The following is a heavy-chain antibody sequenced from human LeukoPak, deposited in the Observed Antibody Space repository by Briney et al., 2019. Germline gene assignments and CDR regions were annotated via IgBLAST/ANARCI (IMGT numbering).Heavy chain of an antibody. V-gene: IGHV3-9*01. Sequence: GGSLRLSCAASGFTFDDYAIHWVRQAPGKGLEWGSGISWNSGSIGYADSVKGRFTISRDNAKNSLYLQMNSLRAEDTALYYCAKDGGFDWLSHYGMDVWGQGTTVTVSS. CDR2: ISWNSGSI. CDR1: GFTFDDYA. D-gene: IGHD3-9*01. CDR3: AKDGGFDWLSHYGMDV. J-gene: IGHJ6*02.